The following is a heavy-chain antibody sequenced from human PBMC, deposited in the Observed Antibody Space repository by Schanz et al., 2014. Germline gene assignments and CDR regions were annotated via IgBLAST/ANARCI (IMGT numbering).Heavy chain of an antibody. Sequence: EVQLVESGGGLVQPGGSLRLSCAASGFTFSSYWMSWVRQAPGKGLEWVANIKHDGGEKYYVDSLKGRFTISRDNAKSSLYLQMNSLRAEDTALYYCAKDPHKDYGGKPQTFDIWGQGTMVTVSS. CDR2: IKHDGGEK. CDR1: GFTFSSYW. J-gene: IGHJ3*02. V-gene: IGHV3-7*04. CDR3: AKDPHKDYGGKPQTFDI. D-gene: IGHD4-17*01.